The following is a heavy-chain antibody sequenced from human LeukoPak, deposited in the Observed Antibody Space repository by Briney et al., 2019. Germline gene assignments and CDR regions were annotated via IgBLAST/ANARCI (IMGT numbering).Heavy chain of an antibody. Sequence: PSETLSLTCTVSGGSISSSSYYWGWIRQPPGKGLEWIGSIYYSGSTYYNTSLKSRVTISVDTSKNQFSLKLSSVTAADTAVYYCAVHVETAMVKWDHWGQGSLVTVSS. V-gene: IGHV4-39*01. CDR2: IYYSGST. CDR1: GGSISSSSYY. J-gene: IGHJ4*02. D-gene: IGHD5-18*01. CDR3: AVHVETAMVKWDH.